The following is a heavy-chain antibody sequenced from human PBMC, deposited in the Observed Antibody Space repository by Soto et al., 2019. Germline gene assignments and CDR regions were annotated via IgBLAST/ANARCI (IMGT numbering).Heavy chain of an antibody. D-gene: IGHD6-19*01. V-gene: IGHV3-33*01. Sequence: PGGSLRLSCAASGFTFSSDGMHWGRQAPGKGLEWVAVRWYDGSKKYYADSVKGRFTISRDNSKNTLYLQMNSLRAEETAVSYCARALAIAVALGPGAYWGQG. CDR2: RWYDGSKK. CDR3: ARALAIAVALGPGAY. CDR1: GFTFSSDG. J-gene: IGHJ4*02.